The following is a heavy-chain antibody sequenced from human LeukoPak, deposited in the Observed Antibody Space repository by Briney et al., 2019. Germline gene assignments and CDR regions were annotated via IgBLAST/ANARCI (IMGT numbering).Heavy chain of an antibody. CDR3: ARSPSSGQSYFDD. J-gene: IGHJ4*02. CDR2: IDTNGNT. CDR1: GGPITRYY. D-gene: IGHD6-19*01. V-gene: IGHV4-4*07. Sequence: PSETLSLTCTVSGGPITRYYWSWIRQPAGKGLEWIGRIDTNGNTNYNPSLKSRVTMSVDTSKNQFSLWLSSVTAADTAVYYCARSPSSGQSYFDDWGQGTLVTVSS.